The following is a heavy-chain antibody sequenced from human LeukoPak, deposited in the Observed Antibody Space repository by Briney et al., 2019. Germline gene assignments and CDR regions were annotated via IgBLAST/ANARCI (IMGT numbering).Heavy chain of an antibody. D-gene: IGHD1-14*01. CDR1: GGSISSYY. CDR2: IYYSGST. V-gene: IGHV4-59*12. Sequence: SETLSLTCTVSGGSISSYYWSWIRQPPGKGQEWIGYIYYSGSTYYNPSLKSRVTISVDTSKNQFSLRVDSVTAADTAVYYCARDLYDDNRCFDFWGQGILVTVSS. J-gene: IGHJ4*02. CDR3: ARDLYDDNRCFDF.